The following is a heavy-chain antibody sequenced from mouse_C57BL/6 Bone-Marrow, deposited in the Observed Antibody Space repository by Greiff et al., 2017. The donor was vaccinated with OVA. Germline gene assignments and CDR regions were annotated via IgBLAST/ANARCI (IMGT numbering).Heavy chain of an antibody. CDR3: ERSEMVFEY. D-gene: IGHD1-1*02. CDR1: GYTFTDYY. Sequence: EVQLQQSGPVLVKPGASVKMSCKASGYTFTDYYMNWVKQSHGKSLEWIGVINPYNGGTSYNQKFKGKATLTVDKSYSTAYMELNSLTSEDSAVYNCERSEMVFEYWGQGTMVTGSA. V-gene: IGHV1-19*01. CDR2: INPYNGGT. J-gene: IGHJ3*01.